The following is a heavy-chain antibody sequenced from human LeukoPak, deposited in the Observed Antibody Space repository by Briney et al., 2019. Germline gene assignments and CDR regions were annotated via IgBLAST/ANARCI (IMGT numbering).Heavy chain of an antibody. J-gene: IGHJ4*02. Sequence: GASVKVSCKASGCTFSSYAISWVRQAPGQGLEWMGGIIPIFGTANYAQKFQGRVTITADKSTSTAYMELSSLRSEDTAVYYCARGLKDGYNRMGYWGQGTLVTVSS. V-gene: IGHV1-69*06. CDR2: IIPIFGTA. D-gene: IGHD5-24*01. CDR1: GCTFSSYA. CDR3: ARGLKDGYNRMGY.